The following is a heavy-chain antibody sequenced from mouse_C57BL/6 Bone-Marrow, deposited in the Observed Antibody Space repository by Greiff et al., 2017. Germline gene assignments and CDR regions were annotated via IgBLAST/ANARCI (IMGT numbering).Heavy chain of an antibody. CDR2: IDPSDSYT. V-gene: IGHV1-69*01. CDR1: GYTFTSYW. D-gene: IGHD1-1*01. CDR3: ARGYGSSLYYFDY. J-gene: IGHJ2*01. Sequence: VQLQQSGAELVMPGASVKLSCKASGYTFTSYWMHWVKQRPGQGLEWIGEIDPSDSYTNYNQKFKGKSTLTVDKSSSTAYMQLSSLTSEDSAVXYCARGYGSSLYYFDYWGQGTTLTVSS.